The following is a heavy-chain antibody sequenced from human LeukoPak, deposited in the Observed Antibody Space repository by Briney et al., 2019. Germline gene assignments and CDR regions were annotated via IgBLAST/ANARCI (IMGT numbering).Heavy chain of an antibody. CDR2: ISSNGGST. Sequence: GGSLRLSCAVSGFTFRSYSMNWVRQAPGKGLEYVSAISSNGGSTYYANSVKGRFTISRDNSKNTLYLQMGSLRAEDMAVYYCARTSNYYGSGSYHNYGMDVWGQGTTVTVSS. J-gene: IGHJ6*02. D-gene: IGHD3-10*01. V-gene: IGHV3-64*01. CDR3: ARTSNYYGSGSYHNYGMDV. CDR1: GFTFRSYS.